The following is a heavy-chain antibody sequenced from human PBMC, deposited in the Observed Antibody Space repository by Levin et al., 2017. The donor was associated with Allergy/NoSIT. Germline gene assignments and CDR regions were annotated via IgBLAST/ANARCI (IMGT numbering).Heavy chain of an antibody. J-gene: IGHJ5*02. CDR2: ISHDESNT. CDR1: GFTFTSYG. D-gene: IGHD6-13*01. V-gene: IGHV3-30*18. CDR3: AKNARAWYGRNWFDP. Sequence: GGSLRLSCATSGFTFTSYGMHWVRQAPGKGLAWVVMISHDESNTYYADSVKGRFTISRDNSKNTLYLQMNSLRAEDTAVYYCAKNARAWYGRNWFDPWGQGTLVTVSS.